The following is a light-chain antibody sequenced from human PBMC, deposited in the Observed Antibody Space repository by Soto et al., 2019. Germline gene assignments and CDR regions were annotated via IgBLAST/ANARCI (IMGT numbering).Light chain of an antibody. CDR1: QRVSSTY. Sequence: EIVLTQSPGTLSLSPGERATLSCRASQRVSSTYLAWYQQNPGQAPRLLIYGASSRATGIPDRFSGSGSGTDFTLPISRLEPEDFAVYFCQQYGSSSYTFGQGTKLEIK. CDR2: GAS. CDR3: QQYGSSSYT. J-gene: IGKJ2*01. V-gene: IGKV3-20*01.